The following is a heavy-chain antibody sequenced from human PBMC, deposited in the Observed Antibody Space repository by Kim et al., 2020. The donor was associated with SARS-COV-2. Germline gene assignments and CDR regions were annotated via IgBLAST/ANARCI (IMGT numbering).Heavy chain of an antibody. CDR1: GFTFSSYE. Sequence: GGSLRLSCAASGFTFSSYEMNWVRQAPGKGLEWVAYISSSGSTIYYADSVKGRFTISRDNAKNSLYLQMNSLRAEDTAVYYCARLGEWYFDWLLSRYGMDVWGQGTTVTVSS. J-gene: IGHJ6*02. CDR3: ARLGEWYFDWLLSRYGMDV. V-gene: IGHV3-48*03. CDR2: ISSSGSTI. D-gene: IGHD3-9*01.